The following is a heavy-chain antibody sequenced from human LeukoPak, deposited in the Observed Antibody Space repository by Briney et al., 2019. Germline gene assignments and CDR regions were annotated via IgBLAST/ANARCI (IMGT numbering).Heavy chain of an antibody. CDR1: GGSISSVDYY. D-gene: IGHD3-10*01. CDR3: ASQRIRVLRGVMSEMVDP. CDR2: INTSGSI. Sequence: SETLSLTCIVTGGSISSVDYYWSWIRQPAGTGLEWIGRINTSGSIKKNPSLKSRVTMSLDRAKNQFSLNLSSVTAADTAVYYCASQRIRVLRGVMSEMVDPWGQGTLVIVSS. V-gene: IGHV4-61*02. J-gene: IGHJ5*02.